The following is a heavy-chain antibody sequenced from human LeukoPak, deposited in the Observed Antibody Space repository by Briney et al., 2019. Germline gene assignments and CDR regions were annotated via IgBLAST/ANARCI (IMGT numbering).Heavy chain of an antibody. J-gene: IGHJ4*02. CDR1: GFTFSSYG. V-gene: IGHV3-30*02. CDR2: IRYDGSNK. D-gene: IGHD1-1*01. Sequence: GGSLRLSCAASGFTFSSYGMHWVRQAPGKGLEWVAFIRYDGSNKYYTDSVKGRFTISRDNSKNTLYLQMNSLRAEDTAVYYCAKDVGYSLATLFDYWGQGTLVTVSS. CDR3: AKDVGYSLATLFDY.